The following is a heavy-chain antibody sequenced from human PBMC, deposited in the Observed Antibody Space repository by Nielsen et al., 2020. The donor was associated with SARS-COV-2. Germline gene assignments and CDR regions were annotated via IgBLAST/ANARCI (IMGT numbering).Heavy chain of an antibody. CDR1: GLIFGTYG. Sequence: GESLKISCRASGLIFGTYGMHWVRQAPGKGLEWVAVISYDGSNKYYADSVKGRFTISRDNSKNTLYLQMNSLRAEDTAVYYCAVFGIYYYGMDVWGQGTTVTVSS. V-gene: IGHV3-30*03. CDR2: ISYDGSNK. J-gene: IGHJ6*02. CDR3: AVFGIYYYGMDV. D-gene: IGHD3-16*01.